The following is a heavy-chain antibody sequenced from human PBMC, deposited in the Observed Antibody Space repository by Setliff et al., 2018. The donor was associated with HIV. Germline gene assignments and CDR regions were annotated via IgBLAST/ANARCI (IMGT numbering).Heavy chain of an antibody. J-gene: IGHJ4*02. D-gene: IGHD2-21*01. V-gene: IGHV1-69*01. CDR2: IIPILGTA. CDR3: ARDPVSDNSATPYYFDY. Sequence: GRQAPGQGLEWMGGIIPILGTANYDQRCQGRVTITADETTSTAYMELSSLRSEDTAVYFCARDPVSDNSATPYYFDYWGQGTLVTVSS.